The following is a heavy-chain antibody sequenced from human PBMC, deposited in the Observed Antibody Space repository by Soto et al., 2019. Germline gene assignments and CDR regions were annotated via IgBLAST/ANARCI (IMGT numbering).Heavy chain of an antibody. Sequence: GGSLRLSCVASGFTFSSYAMTWVRQAPGKGLEWVSGISGSGGNTHYADSVNGRFTISRDNSKNTLFLQMNSLRAEDTAAYSCAQSASGYLNWFDPWGQGTLVTVSS. D-gene: IGHD3-22*01. V-gene: IGHV3-23*01. CDR2: ISGSGGNT. J-gene: IGHJ5*02. CDR3: AQSASGYLNWFDP. CDR1: GFTFSSYA.